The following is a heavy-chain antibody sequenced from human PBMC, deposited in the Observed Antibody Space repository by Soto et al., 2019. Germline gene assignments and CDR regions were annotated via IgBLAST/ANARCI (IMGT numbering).Heavy chain of an antibody. CDR3: ARDLNEMATVAPGY. D-gene: IGHD4-4*01. J-gene: IGHJ4*02. Sequence: GSLRLSCAASGFTFTSFGMHWVRQAPGKGLEWVAVIPYDGNDENYAESVRGRFTISRDNSKNTLYLQMNSLRGEDTAVYYCARDLNEMATVAPGYWGQGTLVTVSS. CDR1: GFTFTSFG. CDR2: IPYDGNDE. V-gene: IGHV3-30-3*01.